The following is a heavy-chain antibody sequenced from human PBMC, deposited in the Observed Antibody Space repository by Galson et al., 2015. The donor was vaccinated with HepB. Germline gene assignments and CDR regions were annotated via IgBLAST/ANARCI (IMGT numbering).Heavy chain of an antibody. CDR2: INPYNRDT. Sequence: SVKVSCKASGYTFSSYSITWVRQAPGQGLEWVGWINPYNRDTNYARKLQGRVTMTTDTSTNTAYVELRSLRSDDTAVYYCARGALVVVINATQNNWFDPWGQGTPVTVSS. D-gene: IGHD2-15*01. V-gene: IGHV1-18*01. CDR3: ARGALVVVINATQNNWFDP. CDR1: GYTFSSYS. J-gene: IGHJ5*02.